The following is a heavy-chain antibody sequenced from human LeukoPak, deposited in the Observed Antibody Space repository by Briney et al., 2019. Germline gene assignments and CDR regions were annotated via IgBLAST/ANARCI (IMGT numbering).Heavy chain of an antibody. CDR2: INPNSGGT. Sequence: ASVKVSCKASGYTFTGYYMHWVRQAPGQGLEWMGWINPNSGGTNYAQKFQGRVTMTRDTSISTACMELSRLRSDDTAVYYCARDGVLLWFGMPLDYWGQGTLVTVSS. J-gene: IGHJ4*02. V-gene: IGHV1-2*02. D-gene: IGHD3-10*01. CDR1: GYTFTGYY. CDR3: ARDGVLLWFGMPLDY.